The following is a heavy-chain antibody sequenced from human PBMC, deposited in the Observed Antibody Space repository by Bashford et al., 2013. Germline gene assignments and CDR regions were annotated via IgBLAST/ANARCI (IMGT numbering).Heavy chain of an antibody. J-gene: IGHJ4*02. Sequence: VASVKVSCKASGDTLSAYALDWVRQAPGQGLEWVGGIIPILETPNYAQRFQGRVTITADKSTTTAYMELSSLRIEDTAVYFCARRAAPMETRGRFDYWGPGTLVTVSS. CDR3: ARRAAPMETRGRFDY. V-gene: IGHV1-69*10. D-gene: IGHD3-16*01. CDR1: GDTLSAYA. CDR2: IIPILETP.